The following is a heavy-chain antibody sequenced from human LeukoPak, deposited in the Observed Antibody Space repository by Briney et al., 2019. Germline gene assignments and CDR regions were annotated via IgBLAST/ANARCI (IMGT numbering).Heavy chain of an antibody. J-gene: IGHJ4*02. CDR1: GFTFSSYA. D-gene: IGHD2-2*01. V-gene: IGHV3-30-3*01. CDR2: MSYDGSNK. Sequence: GGSLRLSCAASGFTFSSYAMHWVRQAPGKGLEWVAVMSYDGSNKYYADSVKGRFTISRDNSKNTLYLQMNSLRAEDTAVYYCARDSYQPLLSGYFDYWGQGTLVTVSS. CDR3: ARDSYQPLLSGYFDY.